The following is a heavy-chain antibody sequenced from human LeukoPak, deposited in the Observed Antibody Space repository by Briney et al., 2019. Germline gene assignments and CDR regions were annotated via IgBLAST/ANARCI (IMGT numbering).Heavy chain of an antibody. D-gene: IGHD5-24*01. J-gene: IGHJ5*02. CDR1: GGSISSYY. Sequence: KPSETLSLTCTVSGGSISSYYWSWLRQPPGKGLEWVWYIYYSGSTNYNPSLKSRVTISVDTSKNQFSLKLSSVTAADTAVYYCARDGYNSRNWFDPWGQGTLVTVSS. V-gene: IGHV4-59*01. CDR3: ARDGYNSRNWFDP. CDR2: IYYSGST.